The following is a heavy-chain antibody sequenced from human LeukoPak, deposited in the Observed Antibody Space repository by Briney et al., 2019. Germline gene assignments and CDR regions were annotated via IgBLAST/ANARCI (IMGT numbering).Heavy chain of an antibody. D-gene: IGHD6-13*01. CDR3: AKPIGHPGIGTKFDAFDI. Sequence: TGGSLRLSCAASGFTFSSYAMSWVRQAPGKGLEWVSGISGSGGSTYYADSVKGRFTISRDNSKNTLYLQMNSLRAEDTAVYYCAKPIGHPGIGTKFDAFDIWGQGTMVTVSS. CDR2: ISGSGGST. CDR1: GFTFSSYA. J-gene: IGHJ3*02. V-gene: IGHV3-23*01.